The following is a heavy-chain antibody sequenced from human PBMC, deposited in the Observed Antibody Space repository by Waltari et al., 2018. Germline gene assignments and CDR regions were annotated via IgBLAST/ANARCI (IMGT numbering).Heavy chain of an antibody. CDR3: ARGVVAGLYYFDY. J-gene: IGHJ4*02. CDR2: IYSRGTT. D-gene: IGHD2-15*01. CDR1: GGSISSSSYS. V-gene: IGHV4-39*07. Sequence: QLQLQESGPGLVKPSETLSLTCTVSGGSISSSSYSWGWIRQPPGKWLEWIGSIYSRGTTYYNPSLKCRGTISVDTSKNQFSLKLSSVTAADTAVYYCARGVVAGLYYFDYWGQGTLVTVSS.